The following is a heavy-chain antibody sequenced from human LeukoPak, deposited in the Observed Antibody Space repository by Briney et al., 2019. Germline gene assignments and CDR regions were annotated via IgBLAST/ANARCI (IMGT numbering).Heavy chain of an antibody. CDR3: ARVLDFWSGLYPVYYFDY. J-gene: IGHJ4*02. D-gene: IGHD3-3*01. CDR2: ISAYNGNT. Sequence: ASVKVSCKASGYTFTSYGISWVRQAPGQGLEWMGWISAYNGNTNYAQRLQGRVTMTTDTSTSTAYMELRSLRSDDTAVYYCARVLDFWSGLYPVYYFDYWREGTLVTVPS. V-gene: IGHV1-18*01. CDR1: GYTFTSYG.